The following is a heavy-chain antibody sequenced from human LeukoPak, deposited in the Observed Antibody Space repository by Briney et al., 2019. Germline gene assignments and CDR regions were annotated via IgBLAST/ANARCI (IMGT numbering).Heavy chain of an antibody. CDR2: IYYSGST. D-gene: IGHD2-2*01. CDR3: ARVVVVPADKSPIDY. CDR1: GGSISSYY. Sequence: SETLSLTCTVSGGSISSYYWSWIRQPAGRGLEWIGSIYYSGSTYYNPSLKSRVTISVDTSKNQFSLKLSSVTAADTAVYYCARVVVVPADKSPIDYWGQGTLVTVSS. V-gene: IGHV4-59*08. J-gene: IGHJ4*02.